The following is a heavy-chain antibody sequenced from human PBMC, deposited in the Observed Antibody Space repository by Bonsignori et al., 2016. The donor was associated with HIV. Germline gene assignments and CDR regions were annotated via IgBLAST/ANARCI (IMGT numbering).Heavy chain of an antibody. J-gene: IGHJ4*02. CDR2: IYYSGST. CDR1: GGSIRSYY. Sequence: SETLSLTCTVSGGSIRSYYWSWIRQPPGKGLEWIGDIYYSGSTNYNPSLRSRVTISVDTSKNQFSLKLSSVTAADTAVYYCARNKAGLEDYWGRGSLVTVSS. V-gene: IGHV4-59*01. CDR3: ARNKAGLEDY.